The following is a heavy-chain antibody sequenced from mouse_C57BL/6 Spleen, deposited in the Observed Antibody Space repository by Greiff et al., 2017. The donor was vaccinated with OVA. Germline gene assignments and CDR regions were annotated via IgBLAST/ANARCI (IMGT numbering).Heavy chain of an antibody. J-gene: IGHJ3*01. Sequence: EVKLVESGGGLVQPGGSLKLSCAASGFTFSDYYMYWVRQTPEKRLEWVAYISNGGGSTYYPDTVKGRFTISRDNAKNTLYLQMSRLKSEDTAMYYCARQGGLDSNAWFAYWGQGTLVTVSA. CDR2: ISNGGGST. CDR3: ARQGGLDSNAWFAY. D-gene: IGHD2-5*01. V-gene: IGHV5-12*01. CDR1: GFTFSDYY.